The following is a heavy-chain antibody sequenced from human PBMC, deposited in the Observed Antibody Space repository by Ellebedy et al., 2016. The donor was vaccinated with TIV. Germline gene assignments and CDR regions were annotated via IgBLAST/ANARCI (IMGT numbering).Heavy chain of an antibody. Sequence: SETLSLXXTVSGASISDGSYYWSWIRQPPGKGLEWLGDIYHSGSTNYNPSLKSRLSISVDTTINQFSLWLRSVTAADTAVYYCARNPHYGSGWRKNWFDPWGQGALVTVSS. V-gene: IGHV4-61*01. CDR2: IYHSGST. D-gene: IGHD3-10*01. J-gene: IGHJ5*02. CDR1: GASISDGSYY. CDR3: ARNPHYGSGWRKNWFDP.